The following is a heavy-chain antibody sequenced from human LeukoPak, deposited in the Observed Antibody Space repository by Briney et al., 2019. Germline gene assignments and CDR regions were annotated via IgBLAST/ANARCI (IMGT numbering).Heavy chain of an antibody. CDR2: VYPADSDT. CDR3: ARRTAAAGDPFDY. V-gene: IGHV5-51*01. J-gene: IGHJ4*02. CDR1: GFSFTSYY. D-gene: IGHD6-13*01. Sequence: GESLKISCKGSGFSFTSYYLGWVRQMPGKGLEWMGIVYPADSDTRYSPSFQGQVSISADKSISTAYLQWSSLKASDTAMYYCARRTAAAGDPFDYWGQGTLVTVSS.